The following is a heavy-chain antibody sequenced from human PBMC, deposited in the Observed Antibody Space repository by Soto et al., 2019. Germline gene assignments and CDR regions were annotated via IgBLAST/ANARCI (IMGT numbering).Heavy chain of an antibody. CDR1: GYTFTSYG. V-gene: IGHV1-18*01. J-gene: IGHJ4*02. D-gene: IGHD3-9*01. CDR2: ISAYNGNT. CDR3: ASQPLHYDILTGYYTSYYFDY. Sequence: ASVKVSCKASGYTFTSYGISWVRQAPGQGLEWMGWISAYNGNTNYAQKLQGRVTMTTDTSTSTAYMELRSLRSDDTAVYYCASQPLHYDILTGYYTSYYFDYWGQGTLVTVSS.